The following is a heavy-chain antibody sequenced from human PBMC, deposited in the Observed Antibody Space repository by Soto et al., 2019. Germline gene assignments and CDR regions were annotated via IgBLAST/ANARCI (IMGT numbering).Heavy chain of an antibody. J-gene: IGHJ5*02. CDR2: ISATGDKT. CDR1: GFDFSSNS. CDR3: TKWSGFGDA. Sequence: GGSLRLSCAASGFDFSSNSMTWVRRAPGKGLEWVSGISATGDKTFYLDSVRGRFTVSRDIYKNILYLHMSSLRAEDTAVYYCTKWSGFGDAWGQGTLVTVSS. V-gene: IGHV3-23*01. D-gene: IGHD3-10*01.